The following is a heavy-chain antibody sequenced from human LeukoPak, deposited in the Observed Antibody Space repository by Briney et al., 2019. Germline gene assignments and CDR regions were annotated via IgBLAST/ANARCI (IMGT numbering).Heavy chain of an antibody. D-gene: IGHD3-3*01. Sequence: PSETLSLTCAVSGYSISSGYYWGWIRQPPGKGLEWIGSIYHSGSTYYNPSLKSRVTISVDTSKNQFSLKLSSVTAADTAVYYCARTYYDFWSGYPGDALDIWGQGTMVTLSS. CDR2: IYHSGST. V-gene: IGHV4-38-2*01. CDR3: ARTYYDFWSGYPGDALDI. CDR1: GYSISSGYY. J-gene: IGHJ3*02.